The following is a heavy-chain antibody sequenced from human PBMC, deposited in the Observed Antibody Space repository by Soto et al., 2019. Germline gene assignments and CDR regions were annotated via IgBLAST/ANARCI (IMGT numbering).Heavy chain of an antibody. J-gene: IGHJ6*03. V-gene: IGHV3-21*04. CDR3: AKVPAAMLDYYYYMDV. CDR1: GFTFSTYS. Sequence: GGSLRLSCAASGFTFSTYSMNWVRQAPGKGLEWISSITGSSSGMYYADSVKGRFTISRDNSKNTLYLQMNSLRAEDTAVYYCAKVPAAMLDYYYYMDVWGKGTTVTVSS. CDR2: ITGSSSGM. D-gene: IGHD2-2*01.